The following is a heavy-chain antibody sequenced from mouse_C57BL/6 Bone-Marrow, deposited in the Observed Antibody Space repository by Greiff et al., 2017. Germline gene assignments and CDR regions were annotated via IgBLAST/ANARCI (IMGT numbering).Heavy chain of an antibody. CDR3: ARGRYYSNFGYWYCDV. CDR2: INPSNGGT. CDR1: GYTFTSYW. J-gene: IGHJ1*03. D-gene: IGHD2-5*01. V-gene: IGHV1-53*01. Sequence: QVQLQQPGTELVKPGASVKLSCKASGYTFTSYWMHWVKQRPGQGLEWIGNINPSNGGTNYNEKFKSKATLTVDKSSSTAYMQLSSLTSEDSAVYYCARGRYYSNFGYWYCDVWGTGTTVTVSS.